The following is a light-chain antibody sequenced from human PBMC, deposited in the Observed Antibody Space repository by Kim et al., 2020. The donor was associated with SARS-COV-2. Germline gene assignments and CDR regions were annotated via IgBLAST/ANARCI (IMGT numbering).Light chain of an antibody. Sequence: DIQMTQSPSSLSASVRDRVTITCRGSHSISSYLNWYQQKPGKAPKLLIYAASSLQSGVPSRFSGSGSGTEFTLTSSSLQPEDFATYYCQQSNSIPLTFGQGTRLEIK. V-gene: IGKV1-39*01. J-gene: IGKJ5*01. CDR2: AAS. CDR1: HSISSY. CDR3: QQSNSIPLT.